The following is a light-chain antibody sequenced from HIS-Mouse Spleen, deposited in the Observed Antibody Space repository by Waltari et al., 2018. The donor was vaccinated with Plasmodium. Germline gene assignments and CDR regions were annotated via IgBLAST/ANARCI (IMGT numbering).Light chain of an antibody. CDR2: KVS. V-gene: IGKV2-30*02. CDR3: MQGTHWPRT. CDR1: QSLVHSDGNTY. Sequence: DVVMTQSPLSLPVTLGQPASISCRSSQSLVHSDGNTYFNWFQQRPSQSPRRLIYKVSNRDSGVPDRFSGSGSGTDFTLKISRVEAEDVGVYYCMQGTHWPRTFGQGTKVEIK. J-gene: IGKJ1*01.